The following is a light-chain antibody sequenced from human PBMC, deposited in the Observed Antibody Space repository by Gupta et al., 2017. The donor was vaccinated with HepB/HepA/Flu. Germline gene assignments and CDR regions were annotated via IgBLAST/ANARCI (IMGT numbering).Light chain of an antibody. CDR2: SAC. J-gene: IGKJ1*01. V-gene: IGKV2-28*01. CDR3: KKALETPGT. Sequence: EIVMTQSPLYLPITPVAPASIACRSSQSLLRFNGHSYLDRFLHKPGQAPQNLVDSACTRGTAVPDRFSGSGSGSNFTLKSSRAEADEIGIYYCKKALETPGTFGEGTKVDIK. CDR1: QSLLRFNGHSY.